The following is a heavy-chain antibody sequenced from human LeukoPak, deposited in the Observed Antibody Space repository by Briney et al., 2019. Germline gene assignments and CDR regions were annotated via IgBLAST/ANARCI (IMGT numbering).Heavy chain of an antibody. CDR1: GYTFTSYY. Sequence: ASVKVSCKASGYTFTSYYIHWVRQAPGQGLEWMGMINPSGGSTTYAQKFQGRVTLTRDTSTSTVSLEVSSLRSGDTAVYFCARDLRRDVYNRDWYFDLWGRGTLVTVSS. J-gene: IGHJ2*01. D-gene: IGHD5-24*01. CDR3: ARDLRRDVYNRDWYFDL. CDR2: INPSGGST. V-gene: IGHV1-46*01.